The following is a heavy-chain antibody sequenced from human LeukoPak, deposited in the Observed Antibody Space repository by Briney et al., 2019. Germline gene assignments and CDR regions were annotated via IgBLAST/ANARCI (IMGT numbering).Heavy chain of an antibody. J-gene: IGHJ4*02. V-gene: IGHV3-11*04. CDR2: ISSSGRTI. D-gene: IGHD2-15*01. Sequence: GGSLRLSCAASGFTFSDYYMSWIRQAPGKGLEWVSYISSSGRTIYYADSVKGRFTISRDNARNSLYLQMNSLRAEDTAIYYCARDSGGSSPFDYWGQGTLVTVSS. CDR3: ARDSGGSSPFDY. CDR1: GFTFSDYY.